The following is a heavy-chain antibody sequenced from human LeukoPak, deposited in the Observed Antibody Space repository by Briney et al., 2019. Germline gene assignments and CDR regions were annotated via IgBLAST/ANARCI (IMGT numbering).Heavy chain of an antibody. CDR2: INHSGST. V-gene: IGHV4-34*01. CDR3: AGSSSWYLRYFQH. D-gene: IGHD6-13*01. CDR1: GGSFSGYY. J-gene: IGHJ1*01. Sequence: KASETLSLTCAVYGGSFSGYYWSWIRQPPGKGLEWIGEINHSGSTNYNPSLKSRVTISVDTSKNQFSLKLSSVTAADTAVYYCAGSSSWYLRYFQHWGQGTLVTVSS.